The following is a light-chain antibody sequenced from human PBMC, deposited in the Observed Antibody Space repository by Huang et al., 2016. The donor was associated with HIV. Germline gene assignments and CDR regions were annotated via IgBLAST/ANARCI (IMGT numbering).Light chain of an antibody. CDR1: QDITKY. CDR3: HQYDDLPFT. Sequence: DIQMTQSPPSLSASVRDRVTITCQASQDITKYVNWYQQKPGKAPGLLISEASKLETGVPSRFSGSGSGTHFTFTISSLQPEDVATYYCHQYDDLPFTFGPGTKVDIK. J-gene: IGKJ3*01. CDR2: EAS. V-gene: IGKV1-33*01.